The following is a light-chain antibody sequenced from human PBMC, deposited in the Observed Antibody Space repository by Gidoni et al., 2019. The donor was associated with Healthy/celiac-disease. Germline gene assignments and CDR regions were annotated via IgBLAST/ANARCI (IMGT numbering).Light chain of an antibody. CDR2: KAS. V-gene: IGKV1-5*03. Sequence: SWFAWYQQKPGKAPKLLIYKASSLESGVPSRFSGSGSGTEFTLTISSLQPDDFATYYYQQYNSYSYTFXQXTKLEIK. CDR3: QQYNSYSYT. CDR1: SW. J-gene: IGKJ2*01.